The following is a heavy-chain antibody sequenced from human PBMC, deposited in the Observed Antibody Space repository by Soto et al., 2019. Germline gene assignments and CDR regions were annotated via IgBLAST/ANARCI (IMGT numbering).Heavy chain of an antibody. D-gene: IGHD3-10*01. CDR3: ARELRDYYGSGSPLGIYYYYYGMDV. J-gene: IGHJ6*02. V-gene: IGHV3-23*01. CDR1: GFTFTTFA. Sequence: GGSLRLSCAASGFTFTTFAMSWVRQAPGKGLEWVSVISSRGDHTSYADSVKGRFTISRDNSKNTLYLQMNSLRAEDTAVYYCARELRDYYGSGSPLGIYYYYYGMDVWGQGTTVTVSS. CDR2: ISSRGDHT.